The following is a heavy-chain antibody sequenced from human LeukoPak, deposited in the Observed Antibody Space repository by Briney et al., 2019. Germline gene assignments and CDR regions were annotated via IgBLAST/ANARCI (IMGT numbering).Heavy chain of an antibody. CDR2: INPNSGGT. J-gene: IGHJ4*02. CDR1: GYTFTAYY. V-gene: IGHV1-2*02. CDR3: ARSLGYNYCYLVDN. D-gene: IGHD5-18*01. Sequence: ASVKVSCKASGYTFTAYYMHWVRQAPGQGLAGIGWINPNSGGTNYAQKFQGRVTMTRDTSINTAYMDLSSLTSDDTAVYYCARSLGYNYCYLVDNWGQGTLVTVSS.